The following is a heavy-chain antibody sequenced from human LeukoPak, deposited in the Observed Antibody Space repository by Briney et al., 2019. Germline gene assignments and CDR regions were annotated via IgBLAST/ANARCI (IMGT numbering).Heavy chain of an antibody. CDR1: GINFNTYA. CDR3: AKWGDYDVLTGYYVSDY. D-gene: IGHD3-9*01. Sequence: AGGSLRLSCPASGINFNTYAMSWVRQAPGKGLEWVSGITAGGRKTYYADSVKGQFIISRDNSKNTLFLQMNSLRAEDTAVYYCAKWGDYDVLTGYYVSDYWGQGTLVTVSS. CDR2: ITAGGRKT. V-gene: IGHV3-23*01. J-gene: IGHJ4*02.